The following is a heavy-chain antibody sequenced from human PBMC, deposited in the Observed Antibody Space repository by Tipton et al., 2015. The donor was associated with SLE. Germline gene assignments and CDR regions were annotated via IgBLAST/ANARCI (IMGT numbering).Heavy chain of an antibody. Sequence: GLVKPSETLSLTCAVYGGSFSGHYWSWIRQPPGKGLEWIGEINHSGSTNYNPSLKSRVTISVDTSKNQFSLKLSSVTAADTSVYYCARGQQFVAFDYWGQGTLVTVSS. CDR1: GGSFSGHY. CDR3: ARGQQFVAFDY. D-gene: IGHD6-6*01. V-gene: IGHV4-34*01. J-gene: IGHJ4*02. CDR2: INHSGST.